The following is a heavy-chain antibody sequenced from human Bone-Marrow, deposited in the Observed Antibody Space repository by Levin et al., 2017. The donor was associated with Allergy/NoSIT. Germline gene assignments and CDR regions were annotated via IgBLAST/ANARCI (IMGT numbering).Heavy chain of an antibody. J-gene: IGHJ4*02. D-gene: IGHD3-9*01. CDR3: AREDSHYDILTGYLTY. CDR2: IYYSGST. CDR1: GGSISSGDYY. Sequence: RASETLSLTCTVSGGSISSGDYYWSWIRQPPGKGLEWIGYIYYSGSTYYNPSLKSRVTISVDTSKNQFSLKLSSVTAADTAVYYCAREDSHYDILTGYLTYWGQGTLVTVSS. V-gene: IGHV4-30-4*01.